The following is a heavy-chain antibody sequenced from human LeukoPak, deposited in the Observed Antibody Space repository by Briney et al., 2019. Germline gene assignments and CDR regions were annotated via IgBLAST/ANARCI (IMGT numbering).Heavy chain of an antibody. J-gene: IGHJ6*03. V-gene: IGHV1-46*01. CDR3: ARRANEVVVPAAIWTYYYMDV. CDR2: INPSGGST. D-gene: IGHD2-2*01. Sequence: ASVKVSCKASGYTFTSYYMHWVRQAPGQGREWMRIINPSGGSTSYAQKFQGRVTMTRDMSTSTVYMELSSLRSEDTAVYYCARRANEVVVPAAIWTYYYMDVWGKGTTVTVSS. CDR1: GYTFTSYY.